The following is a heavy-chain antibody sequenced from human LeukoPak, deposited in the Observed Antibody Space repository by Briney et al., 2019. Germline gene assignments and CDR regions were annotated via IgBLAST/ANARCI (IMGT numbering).Heavy chain of an antibody. J-gene: IGHJ6*03. D-gene: IGHD6-13*01. CDR3: ARGGSAPGYYYMDV. CDR2: IKQDGSEK. Sequence: GGSLRLSCAASGFTFSSYWMSWVRQAPGKGLEWVANIKQDGSEKYYVDSVKGRFTISRDNAKNSLYLQMNSLRAEDTAVYYCARGGSAPGYYYMDVWGKGTTVTVSS. V-gene: IGHV3-7*01. CDR1: GFTFSSYW.